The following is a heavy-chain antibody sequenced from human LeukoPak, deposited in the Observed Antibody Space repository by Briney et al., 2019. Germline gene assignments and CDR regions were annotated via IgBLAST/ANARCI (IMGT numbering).Heavy chain of an antibody. V-gene: IGHV3-23*01. CDR3: AKVSPYSGYVGHAFDI. D-gene: IGHD5-12*01. Sequence: GGSLRLSCAASGFTFSSYWMHWVRQAPGKGLEWVSAISGSGGSTYYADSVKGRFTISRDNSKNTLYLQMNSLRAEDTAVYYCAKVSPYSGYVGHAFDIWGQGTMVTVSS. J-gene: IGHJ3*02. CDR1: GFTFSSYW. CDR2: ISGSGGST.